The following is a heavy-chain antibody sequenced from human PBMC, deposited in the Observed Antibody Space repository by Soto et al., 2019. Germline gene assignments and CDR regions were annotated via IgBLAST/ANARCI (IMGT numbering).Heavy chain of an antibody. CDR1: GFTLRTNG. Sequence: GGSLRLSCAATGFTLRTNGMSWVRQAPGKGLEWVSSFSGSGDDTWYADSLKGRFTISRDNSKNTVYLQMNSLRAEDKALYYCAGHGGYSYLRQRTLVTVSS. V-gene: IGHV3-23*01. D-gene: IGHD4-17*01. J-gene: IGHJ4*02. CDR3: AGHGGYSY. CDR2: FSGSGDDT.